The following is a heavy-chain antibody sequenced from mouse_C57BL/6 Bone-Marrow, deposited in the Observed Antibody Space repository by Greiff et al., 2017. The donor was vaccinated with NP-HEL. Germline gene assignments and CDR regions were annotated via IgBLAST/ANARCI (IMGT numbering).Heavy chain of an antibody. V-gene: IGHV5-6*01. Sequence: EVQVVESGGDLVKPGGSLKLSCAASGFTFSSYGMSWVRQTPDKRLEWVATISSGGSYTYYPDSVKGRFTISRDNAKNTLYLQMSSLKSEDTAMYYCARRPLFDVWGTGTTVTVSS. CDR2: ISSGGSYT. CDR3: ARRPLFDV. CDR1: GFTFSSYG. J-gene: IGHJ1*03.